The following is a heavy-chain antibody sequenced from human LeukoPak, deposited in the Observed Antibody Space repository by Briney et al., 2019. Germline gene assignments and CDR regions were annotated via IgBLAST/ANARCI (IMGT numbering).Heavy chain of an antibody. Sequence: SGTLSLTCGASGGSIRTSNWRRGVRQFPGQGLQWIGEVSLEGVRNYTPSLTSRVTMSLDRAKNLLSLNLNSVTAADTAVYYCSNKNGAFSSYGYWGQGILVTV. D-gene: IGHD2-8*01. CDR3: SNKNGAFSSYGY. CDR1: GGSIRTSNW. V-gene: IGHV4-4*02. CDR2: VSLEGVR. J-gene: IGHJ4*02.